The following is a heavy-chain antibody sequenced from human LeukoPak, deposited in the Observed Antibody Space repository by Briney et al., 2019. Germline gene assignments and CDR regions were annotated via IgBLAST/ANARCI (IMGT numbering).Heavy chain of an antibody. Sequence: RASVKVSCKASGGTFSSYAISWVRQAPGQGLEWMGGIIPIFGTANYAQKFQGRVTITTDESTSTAYMELSSLRSEDTAVYYCARDGRGYYGGGYYFDYWGQGTLVTVSS. V-gene: IGHV1-69*05. CDR2: IIPIFGTA. CDR3: ARDGRGYYGGGYYFDY. J-gene: IGHJ4*02. CDR1: GGTFSSYA. D-gene: IGHD3-3*01.